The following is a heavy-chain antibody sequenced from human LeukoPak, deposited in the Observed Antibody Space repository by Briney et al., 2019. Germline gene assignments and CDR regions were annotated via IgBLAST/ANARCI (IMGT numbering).Heavy chain of an antibody. CDR1: GYTFSSYY. Sequence: ASVKVSCKTSGYTFSSYYMHWVRQAPGQGLEWMGMINPSGGSTTYAQKFQGRVTMTRDTSTSTVYMELSSLRSEDTAVYYCARDQTTLLFDYWGQGTLVTVSS. CDR3: ARDQTTLLFDY. J-gene: IGHJ4*02. D-gene: IGHD4-17*01. V-gene: IGHV1-46*01. CDR2: INPSGGST.